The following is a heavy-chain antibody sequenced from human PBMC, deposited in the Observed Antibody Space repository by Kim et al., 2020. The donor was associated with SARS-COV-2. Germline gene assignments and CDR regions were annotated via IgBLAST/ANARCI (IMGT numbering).Heavy chain of an antibody. CDR2: MSASGDKT. J-gene: IGHJ3*01. CDR3: ARDPRFRTGPLAFDV. CDR1: GFDFSSYE. Sequence: GGSLRLSCAASGFDFSSYEMSWVRQAPGKRPEWVSYMSASGDKTLYADSVKGRFTISRDNAKNSLYLQMNSLGAEDTAFYYCARDPRFRTGPLAFDVWGQGSIV. V-gene: IGHV3-48*03.